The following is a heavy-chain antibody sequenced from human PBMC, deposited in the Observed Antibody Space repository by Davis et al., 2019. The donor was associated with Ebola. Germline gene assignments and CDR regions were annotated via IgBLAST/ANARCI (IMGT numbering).Heavy chain of an antibody. V-gene: IGHV1-46*01. D-gene: IGHD3-16*01. J-gene: IGHJ4*02. CDR3: ARDRRGNLPTSYFDY. CDR1: GYTFTGYY. CDR2: INPSGGST. Sequence: ASVKVSCKASGYTFTGYYMHWVRQAPGQGLEWMGIINPSGGSTSYAQKFQGRVTMTRDTSTSTVYMELSSLRSEDTAVYYCARDRRGNLPTSYFDYWGQGTLVTVSS.